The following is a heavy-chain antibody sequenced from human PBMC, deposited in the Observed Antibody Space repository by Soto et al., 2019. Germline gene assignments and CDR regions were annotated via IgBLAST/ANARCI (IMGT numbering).Heavy chain of an antibody. Sequence: EVQLVESGGGLVKPGGSLRLSCAASGFTFSSHSMNWVRQAPGKGLEWVSSISSSSTYIYYADSVMGRFTISRVNSKNSRYLQMYSLRAEDTVVYDCASHPRDSSGYWYYFDYWGQGTLVAVSS. CDR1: GFTFSSHS. V-gene: IGHV3-21*01. CDR3: ASHPRDSSGYWYYFDY. J-gene: IGHJ4*02. D-gene: IGHD3-22*01. CDR2: ISSSSTYI.